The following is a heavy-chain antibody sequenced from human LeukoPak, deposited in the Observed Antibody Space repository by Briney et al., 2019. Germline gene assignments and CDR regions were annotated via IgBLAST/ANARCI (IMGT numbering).Heavy chain of an antibody. CDR1: GFTFSTYT. J-gene: IGHJ6*02. CDR3: ARDKGYYGMDV. Sequence: GGSLRLSCAASGFTFSTYTMSWVRQAPGKGLEWVSVIYSGGSTYYADSVKGRFTISRDNSKNTLYLQMNSLRAEDTAVYYCARDKGYYGMDVWGQGTTVTVSS. V-gene: IGHV3-53*01. CDR2: IYSGGST.